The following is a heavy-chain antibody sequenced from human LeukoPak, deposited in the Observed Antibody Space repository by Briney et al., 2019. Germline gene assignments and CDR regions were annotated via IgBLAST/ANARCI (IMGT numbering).Heavy chain of an antibody. CDR1: GGSISTYY. J-gene: IGHJ5*02. CDR3: ARASWFGESNWFDP. Sequence: SETLSLTCTVSGGSISTYYWSWIRQPAGKGLEWIGRVYTSGSTNYNPSLKSRVTMSVDTSKNQFPLKLSSVTAADTAVYYCARASWFGESNWFDPWGQGTLVTVSS. V-gene: IGHV4-4*07. CDR2: VYTSGST. D-gene: IGHD3-10*01.